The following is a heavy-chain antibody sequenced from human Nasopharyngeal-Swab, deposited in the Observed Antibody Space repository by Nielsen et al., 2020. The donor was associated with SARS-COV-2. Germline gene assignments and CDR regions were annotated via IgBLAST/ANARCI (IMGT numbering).Heavy chain of an antibody. J-gene: IGHJ6*02. CDR2: ISYDGNNT. CDR3: GRDNYGMDV. Sequence: GESLKISCATSGFTFSNYAMHWVRQAPGMGLQWVAFISYDGNNTYYADSVKGLFTISRDNSKNTLYLQMNSLRVEDTAVYYCGRDNYGMDVWGQGTTVTVSS. V-gene: IGHV3-30*04. CDR1: GFTFSNYA.